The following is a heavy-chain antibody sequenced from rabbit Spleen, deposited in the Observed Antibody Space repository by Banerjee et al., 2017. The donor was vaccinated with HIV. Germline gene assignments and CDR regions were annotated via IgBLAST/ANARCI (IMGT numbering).Heavy chain of an antibody. CDR3: ARETSGGWGVVLYYFNL. Sequence: QSLEESGGGLVKPGASLTLTCTGSGFSFSGNNYMCWVRQAPGKGLKWIACIAGGSSAFTYSATWAKGRFTCSKTSSTTVTLQMTSLTAADTATYFCARETSGGWGVVLYYFNLWGPGTLVTVS. CDR1: GFSFSGNNY. D-gene: IGHD4-1*01. V-gene: IGHV1S40*01. CDR2: IAGGSSAFT. J-gene: IGHJ4*01.